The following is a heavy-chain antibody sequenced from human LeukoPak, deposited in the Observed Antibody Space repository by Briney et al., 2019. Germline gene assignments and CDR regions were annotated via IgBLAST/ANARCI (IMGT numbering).Heavy chain of an antibody. CDR3: ASSPDHPGYSSSWPDY. J-gene: IGHJ4*02. Sequence: ASVKVSCKASGCTFSSYAISWVRQAPGQGLEWMGRIIPILGIANYAQKFQGRVTITADKSTSTAYMELSSLRSEDTAVYYCASSPDHPGYSSSWPDYSGQGTLVTVSS. V-gene: IGHV1-69*04. D-gene: IGHD6-13*01. CDR2: IIPILGIA. CDR1: GCTFSSYA.